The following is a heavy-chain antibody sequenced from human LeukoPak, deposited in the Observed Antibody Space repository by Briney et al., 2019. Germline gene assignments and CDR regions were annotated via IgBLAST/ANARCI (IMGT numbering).Heavy chain of an antibody. J-gene: IGHJ4*02. CDR1: GGSFSGYY. CDR2: INHSGST. Sequence: SETLSLTCAVHGGSFSGYYWSWIRQPPGKGLEWIGEINHSGSTNYNPSLKSRVTISVDTSKNQFSLKLSSVTAADTAVYYCARVVGDGYNYPYYFDYWGQGTLVTVSS. V-gene: IGHV4-34*01. CDR3: ARVVGDGYNYPYYFDY. D-gene: IGHD5-24*01.